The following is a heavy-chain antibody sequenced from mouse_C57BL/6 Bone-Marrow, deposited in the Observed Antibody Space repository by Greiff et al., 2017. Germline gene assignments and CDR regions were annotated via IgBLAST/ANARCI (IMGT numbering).Heavy chain of an antibody. CDR2: ISDGGSYT. D-gene: IGHD5-1*01. V-gene: IGHV5-4*03. CDR3: ARYPLDY. Sequence: EVMLVESGGGLVKPGGSLKLSCAASGFTFRSYALSWVRQTPEKRLEWVATISDGGSYTYYPENVKGRCTISRDNATNDLYLQMSHLKAEDTAMYYGARYPLDYWGQGTTLTVSS. CDR1: GFTFRSYA. J-gene: IGHJ2*01.